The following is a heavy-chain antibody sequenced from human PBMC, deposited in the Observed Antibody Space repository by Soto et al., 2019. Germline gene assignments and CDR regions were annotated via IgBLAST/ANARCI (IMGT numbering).Heavy chain of an antibody. CDR1: GFTFSSYW. Sequence: GGSLRLSCAASGFTFSSYWMSWVRQAPGKGLEWVANIKQDGSEKYYVDSVKGRFTISRDNAKNSLYLQMSSLRAEDTAVYYCARFYYDSSGYLPSPYYYYYGMDVWGQGT. D-gene: IGHD3-22*01. V-gene: IGHV3-7*04. CDR3: ARFYYDSSGYLPSPYYYYYGMDV. CDR2: IKQDGSEK. J-gene: IGHJ6*02.